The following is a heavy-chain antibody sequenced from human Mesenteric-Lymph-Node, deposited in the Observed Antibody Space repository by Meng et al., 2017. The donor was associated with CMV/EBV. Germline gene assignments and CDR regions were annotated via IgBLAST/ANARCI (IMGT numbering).Heavy chain of an antibody. V-gene: IGHV1-8*03. Sequence: ASVKVSCKASGYTFTSYDINWVRQATGQGLEWMGWMNPNSGNTGYAQKFQGRVTITRNTSISTAYMELSSLRSEDTAVYYCARGSITTAPGYCSSTSCYNYYYGMDVWGQGTTVTVSS. CDR2: MNPNSGNT. D-gene: IGHD2-2*02. J-gene: IGHJ6*02. CDR3: ARGSITTAPGYCSSTSCYNYYYGMDV. CDR1: GYTFTSYD.